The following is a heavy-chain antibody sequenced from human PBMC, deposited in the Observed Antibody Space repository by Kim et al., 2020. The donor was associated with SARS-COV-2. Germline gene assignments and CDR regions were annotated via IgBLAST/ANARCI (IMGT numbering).Heavy chain of an antibody. CDR3: ARAAPGGWDFDY. CDR2: ISYDGGNK. J-gene: IGHJ4*02. D-gene: IGHD1-26*01. Sequence: GGSLRLSCAASGFTFSSYAMHWVRQAPGKGLEWMAVISYDGGNKYYADSVKGRFIMSRDNSKNTLYLQVNSLTVEDTAVFYCARAAPGGWDFDYWGQGTLVTVSS. CDR1: GFTFSSYA. V-gene: IGHV3-30*04.